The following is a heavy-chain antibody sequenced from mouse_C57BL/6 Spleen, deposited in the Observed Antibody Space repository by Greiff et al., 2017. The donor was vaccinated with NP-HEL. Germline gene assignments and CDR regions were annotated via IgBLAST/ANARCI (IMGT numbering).Heavy chain of an antibody. Sequence: EVQLVESGGGLVKPGGSPKLSCAASGFTFSDYGMHWVRQAPEKGLEWVAYISSGSSTIYYADTVKGRFTISRDNAKNTLFLQMTSLRSEDTAMYYCARNWDWYFDVWGTGTTVTVSS. CDR3: ARNWDWYFDV. CDR1: GFTFSDYG. V-gene: IGHV5-17*01. D-gene: IGHD4-1*01. CDR2: ISSGSSTI. J-gene: IGHJ1*03.